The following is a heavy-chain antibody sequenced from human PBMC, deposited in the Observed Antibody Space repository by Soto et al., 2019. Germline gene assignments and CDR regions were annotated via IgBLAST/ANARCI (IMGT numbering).Heavy chain of an antibody. CDR3: FIYCTNGVCYIPSHYYSGMDV. J-gene: IGHJ6*02. CDR2: IIPIFGTA. D-gene: IGHD2-8*01. CDR1: GGTFSSYA. Sequence: QVQLVQSGAEVKKPGSSVKVSCKASGGTFSSYAISWVRQAPGQGLEWMGGIIPIFGTANYAQKFQGRVTITADESTSTAYMELSSLRSEDTAVYYCFIYCTNGVCYIPSHYYSGMDVWGQGTTVTVSS. V-gene: IGHV1-69*01.